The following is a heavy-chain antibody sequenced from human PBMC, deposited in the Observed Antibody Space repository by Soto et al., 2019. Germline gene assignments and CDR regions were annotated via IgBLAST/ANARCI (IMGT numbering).Heavy chain of an antibody. V-gene: IGHV3-30*18. J-gene: IGHJ6*02. CDR1: GFTFSSYG. D-gene: IGHD7-27*01. CDR3: AKGWGNYGLDV. Sequence: GGSLRLSCAASGFTFSSYGMHWVRQAPGKGLEWVAVISYDGNNKYYTDSVKGRFTISRDNSKNTLYLQMNSLRAEDTAIYYCAKGWGNYGLDVWGQGTTVTVSS. CDR2: ISYDGNNK.